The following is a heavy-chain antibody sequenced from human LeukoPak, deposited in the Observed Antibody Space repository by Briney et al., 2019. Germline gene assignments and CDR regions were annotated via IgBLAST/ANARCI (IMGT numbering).Heavy chain of an antibody. CDR1: GFSLNTSGVG. V-gene: IGHV2-5*02. Sequence: SGPTLVKPTQPRTLTCTFSGFSLNTSGVGVGWIRQPPGKALEWLALIYWDDDKRYNPSLKSRLTITKDTSKNQIVLTVTNMDTVHTATYYCAHRRRLISASFFFDYWGKGTLVTVSS. J-gene: IGHJ4*02. CDR3: AHRRRLISASFFFDY. CDR2: IYWDDDK. D-gene: IGHD1-26*01.